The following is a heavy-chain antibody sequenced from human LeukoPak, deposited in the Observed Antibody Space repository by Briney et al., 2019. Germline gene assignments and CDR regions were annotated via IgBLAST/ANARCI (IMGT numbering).Heavy chain of an antibody. J-gene: IGHJ5*02. CDR2: IYTSGST. CDR3: ARDRGSSGYYGGWFDP. Sequence: SETLSLTCTVSGGSISSYYWSWIRQPAGKGLEWIGRIYTSGSTNYNPSLKSRVTISVDKSKNQFSLKLSSVTAADTAVYYCARDRGSSGYYGGWFDPWGQGTLATVSS. CDR1: GGSISSYY. D-gene: IGHD3-22*01. V-gene: IGHV4-4*07.